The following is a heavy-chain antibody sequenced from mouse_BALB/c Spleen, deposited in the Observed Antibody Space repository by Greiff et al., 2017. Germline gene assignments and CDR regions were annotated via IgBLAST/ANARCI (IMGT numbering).Heavy chain of an antibody. J-gene: IGHJ2*01. CDR2: IYPGSGST. V-gene: IGHV1S22*01. Sequence: LQQPGSELVRPGASVKLSCKASGYTFTSYWMHWVKQRHGQGLEWIGNIYPGSGSTNYDEKFKSKGTLTVDTSSSTAYMHLSSLTSEDSAVYYCTRSSTGTLFDYWGQGTTLTVSS. D-gene: IGHD4-1*02. CDR3: TRSSTGTLFDY. CDR1: GYTFTSYW.